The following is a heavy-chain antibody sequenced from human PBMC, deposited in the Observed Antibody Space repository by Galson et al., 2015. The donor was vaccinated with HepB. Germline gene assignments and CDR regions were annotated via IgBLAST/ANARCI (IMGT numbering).Heavy chain of an antibody. CDR3: AITSTFFDY. V-gene: IGHV3-23*01. D-gene: IGHD2-2*01. CDR2: IYGSGSST. J-gene: IGHJ4*02. CDR1: GFTFSSYG. Sequence: SLRLSCAASGFTFSSYGMSWVRQAPGKGLEWVSVIYGSGSSTYYADSVKGRFIISRDNSKNTLYLQMNSLRAEDTAVYYCAITSTFFDYWGQGTLVTVSS.